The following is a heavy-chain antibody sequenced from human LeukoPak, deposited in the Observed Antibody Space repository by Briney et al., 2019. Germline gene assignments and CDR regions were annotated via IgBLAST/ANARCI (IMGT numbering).Heavy chain of an antibody. D-gene: IGHD1-1*01. CDR1: GFSVSTNY. Sequence: GGSLRLSCAASGFSVSTNYMIWVRQAPGMGLECVSVISNHGTTYYADSVKGRFTISRDNAKNSLYLQMNSLRAEDTAVYYCAQETRTTFDYWGQGTLVTVSS. CDR3: AQETRTTFDY. J-gene: IGHJ4*02. V-gene: IGHV3-53*01. CDR2: ISNHGTT.